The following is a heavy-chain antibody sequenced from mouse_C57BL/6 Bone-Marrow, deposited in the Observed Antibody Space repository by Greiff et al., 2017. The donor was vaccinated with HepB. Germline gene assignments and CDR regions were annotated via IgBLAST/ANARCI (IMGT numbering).Heavy chain of an antibody. V-gene: IGHV1-69*01. J-gene: IGHJ1*03. CDR3: ASYCGSRSYWYFDV. CDR1: GYTFTSYW. D-gene: IGHD1-1*01. Sequence: VQLQQPGAELVMPGASVKLSCKASGYTFTSYWMHWVKQRPGQGLEWIGEIDPSDSYTNYNQKFKGKSTLTVDKSSSTAYMQLSSLTSEDSGVYYCASYCGSRSYWYFDVWGTGTTVTVS. CDR2: IDPSDSYT.